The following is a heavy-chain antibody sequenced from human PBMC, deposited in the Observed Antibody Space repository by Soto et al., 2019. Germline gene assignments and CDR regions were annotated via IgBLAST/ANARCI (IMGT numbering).Heavy chain of an antibody. Sequence: QVQLVQSGAEEKKPGASVKVSCKASGYTFTSYAMHWVRQAPGQRLEWMGWINAGDGNTKYSQKFQGRVTITRDKSASTAYMELSSLRSEETAVYYCARSVVVVAALDYWGQGTLVTVSS. CDR3: ARSVVVVAALDY. CDR2: INAGDGNT. V-gene: IGHV1-3*05. J-gene: IGHJ4*02. CDR1: GYTFTSYA. D-gene: IGHD2-21*02.